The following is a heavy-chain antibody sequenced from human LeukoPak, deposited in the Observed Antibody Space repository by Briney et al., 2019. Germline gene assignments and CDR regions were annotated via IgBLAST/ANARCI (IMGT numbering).Heavy chain of an antibody. Sequence: ASVKVSCTVSEYTLTGLSVHWVRLAPGKGLEWMGGFDPEDVDTIYAQKFEGRVTMTEDTSTDTAYLEPSSLRSEDTAVYYCATILLSKKRYYDFWTSAFDFWGQGTLVTVSS. CDR1: EYTLTGLS. J-gene: IGHJ3*01. CDR3: ATILLSKKRYYDFWTSAFDF. CDR2: FDPEDVDT. D-gene: IGHD3-3*01. V-gene: IGHV1-24*01.